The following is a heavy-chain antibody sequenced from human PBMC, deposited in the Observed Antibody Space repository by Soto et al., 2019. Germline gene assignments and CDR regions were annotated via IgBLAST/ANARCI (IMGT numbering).Heavy chain of an antibody. D-gene: IGHD3-10*01. CDR1: GGSISSGGYY. J-gene: IGHJ4*02. CDR2: IYYSGST. CDR3: ARSMVRGVKLRAGVALSFDY. Sequence: NPSETLSLTCTVSGGSISSGGYYWSWIRQHPGKGLEWIGYIYYSGSTYYNPSLKSRVTISVDTSKNQFSLKLSSVTAADTAVYYCARSMVRGVKLRAGVALSFDYWGQGTLVTVSS. V-gene: IGHV4-31*03.